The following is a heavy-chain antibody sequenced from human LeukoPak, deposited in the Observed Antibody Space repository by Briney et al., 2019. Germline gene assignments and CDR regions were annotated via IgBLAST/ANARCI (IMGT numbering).Heavy chain of an antibody. CDR2: FDPEDGET. J-gene: IGHJ4*02. CDR1: GYTLTELS. V-gene: IGHV1-24*01. Sequence: GASVKVSCKVSGYTLTELSMHWVRQAPGKGLEWMGGFDPEDGETIYAQKFQGRVTMTEDTSTDTAYMELSSLRSEDTAVYYCATEEDTAMGLQFDYWGQGTPVTVSS. CDR3: ATEEDTAMGLQFDY. D-gene: IGHD5-18*01.